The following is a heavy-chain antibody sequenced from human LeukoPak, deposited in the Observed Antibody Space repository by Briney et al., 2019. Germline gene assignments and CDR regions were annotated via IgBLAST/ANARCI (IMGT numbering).Heavy chain of an antibody. CDR2: VYSGDYT. Sequence: GGSLRLSCEASGFTVSTNYMSCVRQAPGKGLEWVSGVYSGDYTHYADSVKGRFTISRDNSKNTVYLQMNSLRAEDTAVYYCARDQGSGWYYFDYWGQGTLVTVSS. V-gene: IGHV3-53*01. CDR3: ARDQGSGWYYFDY. J-gene: IGHJ4*02. D-gene: IGHD6-19*01. CDR1: GFTVSTNY.